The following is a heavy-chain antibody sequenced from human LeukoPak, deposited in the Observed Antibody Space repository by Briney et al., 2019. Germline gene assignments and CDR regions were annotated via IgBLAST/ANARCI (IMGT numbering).Heavy chain of an antibody. J-gene: IGHJ4*02. V-gene: IGHV4-39*01. Sequence: SETLSLTCTVSGGSISSSSYYWGWIRQPPGKXXXWIGSIYYSGXXXXXXXLKSRVTISVDTSKNQFSLKLSSVTAADTAVYCCARQSGWLLFVVYWGQGTLVTVSS. CDR2: IYYSGXX. CDR3: ARQSGWLLFVVY. D-gene: IGHD2-21*02. CDR1: GGSISSSSYY.